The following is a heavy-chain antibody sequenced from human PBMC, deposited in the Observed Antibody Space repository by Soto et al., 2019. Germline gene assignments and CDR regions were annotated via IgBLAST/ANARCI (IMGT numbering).Heavy chain of an antibody. CDR2: ISYSGTT. CDR3: ATMGTPVTGLYYFDY. V-gene: IGHV4-30-4*01. J-gene: IGHJ4*02. D-gene: IGHD4-17*01. Sequence: SETLPLTCTVSGGSISSGSCYWSWIRQPPGKGLEWIGFISYSGTTHYSASLRSRVSISVDTSKNQFSLDLSSVTAADTAVYYCATMGTPVTGLYYFDYWGQGTLVTVSS. CDR1: GGSISSGSCY.